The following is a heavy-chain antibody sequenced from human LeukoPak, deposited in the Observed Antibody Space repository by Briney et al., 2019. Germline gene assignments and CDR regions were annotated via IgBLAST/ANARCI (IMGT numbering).Heavy chain of an antibody. J-gene: IGHJ4*02. Sequence: GSSVKVSCKASGGTFSSYAISWVRQAPGQGLEWMGGIIPIFGTANYAQKFQGRVTITTDESTSTAYMELSSLRSEDTAVYYCAITPMVRGVMPVYYFDYWAREPWSPSPQ. CDR1: GGTFSSYA. D-gene: IGHD3-10*01. V-gene: IGHV1-69*05. CDR2: IIPIFGTA. CDR3: AITPMVRGVMPVYYFDY.